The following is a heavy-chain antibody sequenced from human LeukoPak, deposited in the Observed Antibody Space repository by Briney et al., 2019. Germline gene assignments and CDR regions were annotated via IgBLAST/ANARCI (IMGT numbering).Heavy chain of an antibody. CDR1: GYTFTSYY. CDR3: ARKGSSWTSGFDP. V-gene: IGHV1-2*02. CDR2: INPNSGGT. D-gene: IGHD6-13*01. Sequence: GASEKVSCKASGYTFTSYYMHWVRQAPGQGLEWMGWINPNSGGTYYAQTFQGRVTMTRDTSISTAYMELSRLRSDDTAVYYCARKGSSWTSGFDPWGQGTLVTVSS. J-gene: IGHJ5*02.